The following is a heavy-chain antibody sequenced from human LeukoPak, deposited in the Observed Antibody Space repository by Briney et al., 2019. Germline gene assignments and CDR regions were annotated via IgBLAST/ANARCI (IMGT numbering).Heavy chain of an antibody. Sequence: GGSLRLSCAASGFTFSGSAMHWVRQASGKGLEWVGRIRNKANIYTTEYAASVKGRFTISRDDSKNSLYLQMNSLKTEDMAVYYCARAPNSGTLGEDYWGQGTLVTVSS. CDR2: IRNKANIYTT. J-gene: IGHJ4*02. D-gene: IGHD1-26*01. CDR1: GFTFSGSA. CDR3: ARAPNSGTLGEDY. V-gene: IGHV3-72*01.